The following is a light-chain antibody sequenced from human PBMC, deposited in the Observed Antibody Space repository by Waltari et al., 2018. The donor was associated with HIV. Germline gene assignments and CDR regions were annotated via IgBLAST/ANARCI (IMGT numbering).Light chain of an antibody. CDR2: EVS. CDR3: SSYTSSDTVV. Sequence: QSALTQPASVSGSPGQSISISCTGTSSDVGGYNAVSWYQQHPAKAPKLVILEVSNRPSGVSNRFSGAKSGNRASLTISGLQAEDEAYYYCSSYTSSDTVVCGGGTKVTVL. V-gene: IGLV2-14*01. CDR1: SSDVGGYNA. J-gene: IGLJ2*01.